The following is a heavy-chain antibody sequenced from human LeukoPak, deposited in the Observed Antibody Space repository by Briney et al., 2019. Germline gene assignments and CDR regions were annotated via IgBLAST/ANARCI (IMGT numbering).Heavy chain of an antibody. CDR3: ARVYDYVSGSSRYPGAFDI. CDR1: VFTFDDYC. CDR2: LNWNGAST. V-gene: IGHV3-20*01. D-gene: IGHD3-16*02. J-gene: IGHJ3*02. Sequence: GGSLRLSCAASVFTFDDYCLSCGRHVPGGGRGWGSGLNWNGASTCYADSVKGRFTISRDNAKNSLYLQMNSLRAEDTALYHCARVYDYVSGSSRYPGAFDIWGQGTMVTVSS.